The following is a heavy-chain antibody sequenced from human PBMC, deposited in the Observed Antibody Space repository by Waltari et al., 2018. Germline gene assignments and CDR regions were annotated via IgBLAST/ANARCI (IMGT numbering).Heavy chain of an antibody. CDR2: IYSSGGT. Sequence: QLQLQESGPGLVKPSETLSLTCTVSGGSIRRSSYYWGWIRQPPGKGLEWIGSIYSSGGTYYNPSPKRRGTISVDTSKNQFSLKLSSVTAADTAVYYCARDPGIVVVIATRDGDAFDIWGQVTMVTVSS. V-gene: IGHV4-39*07. D-gene: IGHD2-21*01. J-gene: IGHJ3*02. CDR1: GGSIRRSSYY. CDR3: ARDPGIVVVIATRDGDAFDI.